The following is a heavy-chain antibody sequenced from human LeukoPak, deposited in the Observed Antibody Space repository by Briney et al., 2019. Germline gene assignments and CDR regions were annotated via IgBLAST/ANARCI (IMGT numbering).Heavy chain of an antibody. D-gene: IGHD6-13*01. CDR3: ARNGYSSSWYPS. CDR2: IIPIFGTA. J-gene: IGHJ4*02. V-gene: IGHV1-69*13. Sequence: ASVKVSCKASGYTFTSYGISWVRQAPGQGLEWMGGIIPIFGTANYAQKFQGRVTITADESTSTAYMELSSLRSEDTAVYYCARNGYSSSWYPSWGQGTLVTVSS. CDR1: GYTFTSYG.